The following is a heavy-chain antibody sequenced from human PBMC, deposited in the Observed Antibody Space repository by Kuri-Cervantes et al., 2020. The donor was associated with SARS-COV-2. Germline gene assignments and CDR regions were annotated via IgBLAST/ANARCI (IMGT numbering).Heavy chain of an antibody. CDR2: VYPGDSDT. V-gene: IGHV5-51*01. J-gene: IGHJ3*02. Sequence: GESLKISCKGSGYSFTSYWIGWVRQMPGKGLEWMGIVYPGDSDTRYSPSFQVQVTISADKSISTAYLQWSSLKASDTAMYYCARPRRQVEIAETWHAFYIWGQGTMVTVSS. D-gene: IGHD5-24*01. CDR3: ARPRRQVEIAETWHAFYI. CDR1: GYSFTSYW.